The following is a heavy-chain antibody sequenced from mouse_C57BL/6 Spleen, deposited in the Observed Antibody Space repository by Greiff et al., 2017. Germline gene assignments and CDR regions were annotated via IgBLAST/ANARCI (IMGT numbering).Heavy chain of an antibody. J-gene: IGHJ2*01. Sequence: QVQLKESGPGLVQPSQRLSITCTVSGFSFTSYGVHWVRQSPGKGLEWLGVIWSGGSTDYNAAFISRLSISKDHSKSQVFFKMNSMLADDTAIYYGARAYGNYTYYYCYWGQGTTLTVAS. CDR1: GFSFTSYG. D-gene: IGHD2-10*02. CDR3: ARAYGNYTYYYCY. CDR2: IWSGGST. V-gene: IGHV2-2*01.